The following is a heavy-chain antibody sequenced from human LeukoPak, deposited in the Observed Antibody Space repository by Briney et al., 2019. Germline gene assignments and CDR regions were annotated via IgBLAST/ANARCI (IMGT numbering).Heavy chain of an antibody. D-gene: IGHD1-26*01. CDR1: IDSFSNYH. J-gene: IGHJ5*02. V-gene: IGHV4-34*01. CDR3: ARGQGATVPQVGKNWFDP. CDR2: VNESGGT. Sequence: ETLSLTCAVYIDSFSNYHWNWIRQTPAKGMEWIGEVNESGGTNISPSLRSRVILSVDTSKSQFSLKLISVTVADTAIYYCARGQGATVPQVGKNWFDPWGQGTRVTVSS.